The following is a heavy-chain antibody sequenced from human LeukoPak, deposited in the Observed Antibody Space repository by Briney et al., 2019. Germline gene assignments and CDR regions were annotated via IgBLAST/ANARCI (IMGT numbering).Heavy chain of an antibody. V-gene: IGHV3-7*01. D-gene: IGHD6-6*01. Sequence: PGGSLRLSCAASGFTFSSYWMSWVRQAPGKGLEWVATMRQDGSETYYVDSVKGRFTIFRDNAKNSVYLQMNSLRAEDTAVYYCARYVLTARFDYWGQGTLVTVSS. CDR1: GFTFSSYW. CDR3: ARYVLTARFDY. J-gene: IGHJ4*02. CDR2: MRQDGSET.